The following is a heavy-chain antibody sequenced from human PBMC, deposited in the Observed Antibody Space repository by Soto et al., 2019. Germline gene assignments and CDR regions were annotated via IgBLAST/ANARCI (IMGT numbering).Heavy chain of an antibody. CDR3: AKGERGIVVVVAARTSYFDY. Sequence: GGSLRLSCAASGFTFSSYAMSWVRQAPGKGLEWVSAISGSGGSTYYADSVKGRFTISRDNSKNTLYLQMNSLRAEDTAVYYCAKGERGIVVVVAARTSYFDYWGQGTLVTVSS. J-gene: IGHJ4*02. CDR2: ISGSGGST. D-gene: IGHD2-15*01. V-gene: IGHV3-23*01. CDR1: GFTFSSYA.